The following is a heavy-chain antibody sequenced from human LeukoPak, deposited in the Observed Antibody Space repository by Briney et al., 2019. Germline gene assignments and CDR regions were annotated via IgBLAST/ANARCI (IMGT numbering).Heavy chain of an antibody. CDR2: INTNTGNP. V-gene: IGHV7-4-1*02. D-gene: IGHD6-6*01. Sequence: ASVKVSCKASGYTFTSYAMNWVRQAPGQGLEWMGWINTNTGNPTYAQGFTGRFVFSLDTSVSTAYLQISSLKAEDAAVYYCARVGGDSSSEGMDVWGQGTTVTVSS. J-gene: IGHJ6*02. CDR1: GYTFTSYA. CDR3: ARVGGDSSSEGMDV.